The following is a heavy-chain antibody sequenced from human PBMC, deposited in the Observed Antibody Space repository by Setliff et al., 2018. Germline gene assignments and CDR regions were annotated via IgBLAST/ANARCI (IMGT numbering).Heavy chain of an antibody. CDR1: GFTFSMYG. CDR3: AKDRVNDGYWDFDS. V-gene: IGHV3-33*03. D-gene: IGHD1-1*01. Sequence: LRLSCAASGFTFSMYGMHWVRQAPGKGLEWVAVIWYDGSNKYYADSVKGRFTISRDNSRNTFFLQMNNLRAEDTATYYCAKDRVNDGYWDFDSWGQGIVVTVSS. CDR2: IWYDGSNK. J-gene: IGHJ4*02.